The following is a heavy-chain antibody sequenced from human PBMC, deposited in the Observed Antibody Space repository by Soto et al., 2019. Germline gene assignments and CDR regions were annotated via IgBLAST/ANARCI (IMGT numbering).Heavy chain of an antibody. CDR3: AHTIFGVVKLDY. CDR2: IYWDDDK. CDR1: GFSLSTSGVG. D-gene: IGHD3-3*01. V-gene: IGHV2-5*02. J-gene: IGHJ4*02. Sequence: QITLKESGPTLVNPTQTLTLTCTFSGFSLSTSGVGVGWIRQPPGKALEWLALIYWDDDKRYSPSLKNRLTITKDTSKNQVVLTTTNMDPVDTATYYCAHTIFGVVKLDYWGQGTLVTVSS.